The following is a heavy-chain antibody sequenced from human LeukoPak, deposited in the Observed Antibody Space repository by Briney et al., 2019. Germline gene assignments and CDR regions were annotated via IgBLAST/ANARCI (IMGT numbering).Heavy chain of an antibody. J-gene: IGHJ6*02. CDR2: IYYSGST. V-gene: IGHV4-61*08. CDR3: ARVRRGSSWSDYYYGMDV. D-gene: IGHD6-13*01. Sequence: SQTLSLTCTVSGGSISSGGYYWSWIRQPPGKGLEWIGYIYYSGSTNYNPSLKSRVTISVDTSKNQFSLKLSSVTAADTAVYYCARVRRGSSWSDYYYGMDVWGQGTTVTVSS. CDR1: GGSISSGGYY.